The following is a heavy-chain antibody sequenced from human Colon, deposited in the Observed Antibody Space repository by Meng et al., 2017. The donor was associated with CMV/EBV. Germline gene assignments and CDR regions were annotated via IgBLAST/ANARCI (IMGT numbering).Heavy chain of an antibody. CDR3: ATGGFMVATRYHYGMDV. D-gene: IGHD4/OR15-4a*01. J-gene: IGHJ6*01. CDR1: GFSLNTRGMC. Sequence: SGPTLVKPTQTLTLTCSFSGFSLNTRGMCVTWVRQPPGKGLEWIGEIYHSGSTNYKTSLESRVTISVDKSKNQFSLKLSSVTAADTAVYYCATGGFMVATRYHYGMDVWGQGTTVTVSS. V-gene: IGHV4-4*02. CDR2: IYHSGST.